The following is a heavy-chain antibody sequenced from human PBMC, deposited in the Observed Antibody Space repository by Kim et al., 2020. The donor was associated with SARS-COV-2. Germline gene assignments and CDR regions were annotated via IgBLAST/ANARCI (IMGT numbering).Heavy chain of an antibody. V-gene: IGHV3-23*01. CDR1: GFTFSSYA. D-gene: IGHD3-16*01. CDR3: ATTGEDGGLIWMWGYNDY. CDR2: ISGSGGST. J-gene: IGHJ4*02. Sequence: GGSLRLSCAASGFTFSSYAMSWVRQAPGKGLEWVSAISGSGGSTYYADSVKGRFTISRDNSKNTLYLQMNSLRAEDTAVYYCATTGEDGGLIWMWGYNDYWGQGTLVTVSS.